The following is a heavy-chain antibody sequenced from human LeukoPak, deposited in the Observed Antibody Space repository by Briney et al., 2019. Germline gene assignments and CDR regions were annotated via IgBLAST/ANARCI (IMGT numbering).Heavy chain of an antibody. Sequence: ASVKVSCKVSGYTLTELSMHWVRQAPGKGLEWMGGFDPEDGETIYAQKFQGRVTMTEDTSTYTAYMELSSLRSEDTAVYYCATGTAYCGGDCYSANFDYWGQGTLVTVSS. CDR3: ATGTAYCGGDCYSANFDY. J-gene: IGHJ4*02. V-gene: IGHV1-24*01. D-gene: IGHD2-21*02. CDR1: GYTLTELS. CDR2: FDPEDGET.